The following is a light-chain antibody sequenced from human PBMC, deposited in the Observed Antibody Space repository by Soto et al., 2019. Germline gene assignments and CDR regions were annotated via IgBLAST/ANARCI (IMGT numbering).Light chain of an antibody. CDR2: DSS. CDR1: QGIGST. Sequence: EIVLTQSPAALSVSPGERVTLSCRASQGIGSTLAWYQQKPGQTPRLLIYDSSTRAIGIPTRFSGSRSGTEFPLTSNGLQSEDFAVYYCQRFNNWPLTFGGGTKVEIK. CDR3: QRFNNWPLT. V-gene: IGKV3-15*01. J-gene: IGKJ4*01.